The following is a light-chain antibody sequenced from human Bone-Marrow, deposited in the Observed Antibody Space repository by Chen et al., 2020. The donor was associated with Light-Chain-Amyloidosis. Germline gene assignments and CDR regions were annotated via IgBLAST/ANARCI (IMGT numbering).Light chain of an antibody. CDR3: GSHAGSFIWV. J-gene: IGLJ3*02. CDR2: DVN. CDR1: SNDIGSYDL. V-gene: IGLV2-23*02. Sequence: QSALTQPASVSGSPGQSITLSCTGTSNDIGSYDLISWYQQHPGNAPRVIIYDVNKRPSGVSNRGSGSKSGNTASLTISGLQAEDEANYYCGSHAGSFIWVFGGGTKVTVL.